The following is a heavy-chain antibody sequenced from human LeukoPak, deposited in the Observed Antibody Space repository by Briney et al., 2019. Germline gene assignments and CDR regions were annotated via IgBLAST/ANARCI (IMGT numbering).Heavy chain of an antibody. CDR3: AKVTWLLWFGESPLLFDY. CDR1: GFTFSSYA. V-gene: IGHV3-23*01. D-gene: IGHD3-10*01. CDR2: ISGSGGST. J-gene: IGHJ4*02. Sequence: PGGSLRLSCAASGFTFSSYAMSWVRQAPGKGLEWVSTISGSGGSTYYADSVKGRFTISRDNSKNTLYLQMNSLRAEDTAVYYCAKVTWLLWFGESPLLFDYWGQGTLVTVSS.